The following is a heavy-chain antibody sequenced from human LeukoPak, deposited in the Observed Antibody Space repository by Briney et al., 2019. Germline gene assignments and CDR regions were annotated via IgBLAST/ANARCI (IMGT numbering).Heavy chain of an antibody. CDR3: ASAGRLRFLEWFHY. V-gene: IGHV1-69*05. D-gene: IGHD3-3*01. J-gene: IGHJ4*02. CDR2: IIPIFGTA. CDR1: GGTFSSYA. Sequence: SVKVSCKASGGTFSSYAISWVRQAPGQGLEWMGGIIPIFGTANYAQKFQGRVTITTDGSTSTAYMELSSLRSEDTAVYYCASAGRLRFLEWFHYWGQGTLVTVSS.